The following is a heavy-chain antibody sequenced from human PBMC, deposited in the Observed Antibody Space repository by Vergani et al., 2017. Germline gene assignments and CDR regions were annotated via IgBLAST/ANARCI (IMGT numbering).Heavy chain of an antibody. CDR1: GFTFSSYA. D-gene: IGHD2-21*02. CDR2: ISGSGGST. CDR3: ARDPGSYCGGDCYRGEDFDY. J-gene: IGHJ4*02. V-gene: IGHV3-23*01. Sequence: EVQLLESGGGLVQPGGSLRLSCAASGFTFSSYAMSWVRQAPGKGLEWVSAISGSGGSTYYADSVKGRFTISRDNSKNTLYLQMNSLRAEDTAVYYCARDPGSYCGGDCYRGEDFDYWGQGTLVTVSS.